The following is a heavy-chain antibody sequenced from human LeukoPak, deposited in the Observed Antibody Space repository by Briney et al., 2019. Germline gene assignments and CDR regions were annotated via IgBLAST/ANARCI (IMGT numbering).Heavy chain of an antibody. Sequence: GGCLRLSCSVPVFTFSGFGMSWSRQAPWKGLEWVGSINSDGSEGYYADVVKGRFTISRDNAKNSLYLQINSLRAEDTAVYYCARANTLVVPYFDYWGQGTLVTVSS. CDR1: VFTFSGFG. J-gene: IGHJ4*02. V-gene: IGHV3-7*03. CDR3: ARANTLVVPYFDY. CDR2: INSDGSEG. D-gene: IGHD2-21*01.